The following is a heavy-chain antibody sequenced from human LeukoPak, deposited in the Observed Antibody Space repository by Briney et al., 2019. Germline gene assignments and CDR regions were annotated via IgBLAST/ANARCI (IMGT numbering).Heavy chain of an antibody. CDR2: ISYDGSNK. CDR1: GFTFSNFA. Sequence: PGGSLRLSCSASGFTFSNFAMHWVRQAPGKGLEWVAVISYDGSNKYYADSVKGRFTISRDNSKNTLYLQMNSLRAEDTAVYYCARVRSYGMDVWGQGTTVTVSS. V-gene: IGHV3-30*04. J-gene: IGHJ6*02. CDR3: ARVRSYGMDV.